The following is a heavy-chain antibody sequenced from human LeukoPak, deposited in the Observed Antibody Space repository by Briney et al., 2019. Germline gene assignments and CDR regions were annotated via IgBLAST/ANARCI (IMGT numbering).Heavy chain of an antibody. CDR2: IYTSGST. Sequence: SQTLSLTCTVSGGSLSSGSYYWSWIRQPAGKGLEWIGRIYTSGSTNYNPPLKSRVTISVDTSKNQFSLKLTAVTAADTGVYDCARVCDTAEGLVSFDYWGQGTLVTVSS. CDR3: ARVCDTAEGLVSFDY. V-gene: IGHV4-61*02. D-gene: IGHD2-21*02. J-gene: IGHJ4*02. CDR1: GGSLSSGSYY.